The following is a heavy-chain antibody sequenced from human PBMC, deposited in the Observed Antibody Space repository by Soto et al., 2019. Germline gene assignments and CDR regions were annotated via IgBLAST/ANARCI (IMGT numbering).Heavy chain of an antibody. Sequence: EVQLVESGGGLVKPGGSLRLSCAASGFSFSSYSMNWVRQAPGKGLEWVSSISSSASHINYADSVKGRFTISRDNAKKSRYLQMNSLRAEDTAVYYCARGYTRYCSGGTCYWFDPWGQGTLVTVSS. J-gene: IGHJ5*02. CDR3: ARGYTRYCSGGTCYWFDP. CDR2: ISSSASHI. CDR1: GFSFSSYS. D-gene: IGHD2-15*01. V-gene: IGHV3-21*01.